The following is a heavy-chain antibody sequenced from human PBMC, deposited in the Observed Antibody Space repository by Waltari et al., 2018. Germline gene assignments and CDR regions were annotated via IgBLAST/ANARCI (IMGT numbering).Heavy chain of an antibody. CDR1: GVAFSPCT. CDR2: TSHDESHK. J-gene: IGHJ4*02. D-gene: IGHD2-8*01. Sequence: QVQLVESGGGVVQPGRSLRLSWAAPGVAFSPCTMHWVRQAPGKGLEWVAVTSHDESHKYYADSVKGRFTISKDNSKNTLYLQMNSLSTEDTAMYYCARDDRDGLPDYFDFWGQGTLVTVSS. CDR3: ARDDRDGLPDYFDF. V-gene: IGHV3-30*01.